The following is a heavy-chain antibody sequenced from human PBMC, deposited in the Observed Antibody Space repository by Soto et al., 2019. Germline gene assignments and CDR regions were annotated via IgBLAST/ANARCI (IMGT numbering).Heavy chain of an antibody. CDR1: GDSVSSNSAA. D-gene: IGHD6-13*01. CDR2: TYYRSKWYN. Sequence: SPTLSLTCAISGDSVSSNSAAWNWLRQSPSRGLEWLGRTYYRSKWYNDYAVSVKSRITINPDTSKNQLSLQLNSVTPEDTAVYYCARDEGSGYSSSWYVGNYFDYWGQGTLVTVSS. J-gene: IGHJ4*02. CDR3: ARDEGSGYSSSWYVGNYFDY. V-gene: IGHV6-1*01.